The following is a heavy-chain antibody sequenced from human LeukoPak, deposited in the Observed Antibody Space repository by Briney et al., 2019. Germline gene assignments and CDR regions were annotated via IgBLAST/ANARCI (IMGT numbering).Heavy chain of an antibody. CDR1: GYSFSGNY. CDR2: INPNSAAS. J-gene: IGHJ4*02. V-gene: IGHV1-2*06. CDR3: ARDFYGSRPGAFDY. D-gene: IGHD3-10*01. Sequence: ASVKVSCKASGYSFSGNYIHWVRQARGQGLEWMGQINPNSAASHYAQKFQDRVTMTSDTSINMAYMELRSLRSDDTAVYYCARDFYGSRPGAFDYWGQGTLITVSS.